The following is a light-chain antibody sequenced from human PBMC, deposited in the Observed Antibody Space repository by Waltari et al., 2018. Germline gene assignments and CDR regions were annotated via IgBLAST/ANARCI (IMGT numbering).Light chain of an antibody. CDR2: KAS. V-gene: IGKV1-5*03. J-gene: IGKJ1*01. CDR1: QSISTW. Sequence: DIQMTQSPSTLSASVGDRVTITCRASQSISTWLAWYQQKPGKAPKLLVYKASLLESGVPLRSSGSGSGTEFTLTISGLQPDDSATYYCQQFHNSWTFGQGTKVEIK. CDR3: QQFHNSWT.